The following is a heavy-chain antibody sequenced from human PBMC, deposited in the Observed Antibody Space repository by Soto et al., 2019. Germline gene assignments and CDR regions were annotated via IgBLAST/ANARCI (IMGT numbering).Heavy chain of an antibody. D-gene: IGHD6-6*01. V-gene: IGHV3-33*01. CDR2: IWYDGSNK. CDR1: GFTFSSYG. J-gene: IGHJ6*03. CDR3: ARVALAARPFTLNMDV. Sequence: QVQLVESGGGVVQPGRSLRLSCAASGFTFSSYGMHWVRQAPGKGLEWVAVIWYDGSNKYYADSVKGRFTISRDNSKNTLYLQMNSLRAEDTSVYYCARVALAARPFTLNMDVWGKGTTVTVSS.